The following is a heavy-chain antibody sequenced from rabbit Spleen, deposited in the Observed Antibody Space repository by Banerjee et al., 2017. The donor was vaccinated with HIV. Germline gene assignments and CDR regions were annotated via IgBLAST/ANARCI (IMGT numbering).Heavy chain of an antibody. Sequence: QEQLEESGGGLVKPEGSLTLTCKASGVSFSSSDYMCWVRQAPGKGLECLACIYVGSSASTYYANWAKGRFTISKTSSTTVTLQMPSLTVADTATYFCARGPATMTVVITGYYLNWWGPGTLVTV. CDR3: ARGPATMTVVITGYYLNW. V-gene: IGHV1S45*01. CDR2: IYVGSSAST. J-gene: IGHJ4*01. CDR1: GVSFSSSDY. D-gene: IGHD2-1*01.